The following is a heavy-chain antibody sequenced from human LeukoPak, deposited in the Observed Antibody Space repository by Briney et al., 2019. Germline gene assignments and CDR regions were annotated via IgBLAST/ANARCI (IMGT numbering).Heavy chain of an antibody. V-gene: IGHV3-33*06. D-gene: IGHD2-15*01. J-gene: IGHJ6*02. CDR3: AKDVIYCSGGSCYPQYGMDV. CDR1: GFTFSGDG. CDR2: IWYDGSNK. Sequence: GGSLRLSCAASGFTFSGDGMHWVRQAPGKGLEWVAIIWYDGSNKYYADSVKGRFTISKDFSKNTLYLQMDSLRAEDTAMYYCAKDVIYCSGGSCYPQYGMDVWGQGTTVTVSS.